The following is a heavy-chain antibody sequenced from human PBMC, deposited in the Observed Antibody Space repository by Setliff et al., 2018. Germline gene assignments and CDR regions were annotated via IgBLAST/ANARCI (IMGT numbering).Heavy chain of an antibody. Sequence: SETLSLTCTVSDGSISTYYWSWIRQPPGKGLEWIGSIDYTGNTWHNPSLKSRVTISVDTSKNQFSLNLSSVTAADTAVYYCAAPGGGSYRFWGQGTLVTVSS. J-gene: IGHJ4*02. V-gene: IGHV4-59*05. CDR3: AAPGGGSYRF. CDR1: DGSISTYY. D-gene: IGHD1-26*01. CDR2: IDYTGNT.